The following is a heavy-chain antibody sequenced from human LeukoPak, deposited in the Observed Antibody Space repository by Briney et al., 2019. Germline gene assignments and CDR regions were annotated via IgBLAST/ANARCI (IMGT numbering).Heavy chain of an antibody. V-gene: IGHV4-39*01. D-gene: IGHD4-17*01. Sequence: SETLSLTCTVSGGSISSSSYYWGWIRQPPGKGLEWIGSIYYSGSTYYNPSHKSRVTISVDTSKNQFSLKLSSVTAADTAVYYCARRDYYGDRPDYWGQGTLVTVSS. J-gene: IGHJ4*02. CDR1: GGSISSSSYY. CDR2: IYYSGST. CDR3: ARRDYYGDRPDY.